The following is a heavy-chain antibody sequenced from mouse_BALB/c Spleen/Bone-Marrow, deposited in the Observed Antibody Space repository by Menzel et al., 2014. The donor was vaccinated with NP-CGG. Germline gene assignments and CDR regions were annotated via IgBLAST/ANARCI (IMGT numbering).Heavy chain of an antibody. V-gene: IGHV5-6-3*01. Sequence: EVKLVESGGGLVQPGGSLKLSCAASGFTFSSYGMSWVRQTPDKRLELVATINSYGGSTYYPDSVKGRFTISRDNAKNTLYLQMSSLKSEYTAMYFCARDPGFAYWGQGTLVTVSA. CDR2: INSYGGST. CDR3: ARDPGFAY. CDR1: GFTFSSYG. J-gene: IGHJ3*01.